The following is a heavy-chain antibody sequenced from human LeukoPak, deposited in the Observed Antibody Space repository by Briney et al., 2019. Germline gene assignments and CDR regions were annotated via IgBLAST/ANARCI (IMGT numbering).Heavy chain of an antibody. CDR1: GFTFATYA. V-gene: IGHV3-23*01. D-gene: IGHD6-13*01. CDR3: AKGSRIAAAGLNWFDP. CDR2: ISGSGGST. J-gene: IGHJ5*02. Sequence: GGSLRPSCTASGFTFATYAMSWVRQAPGKGLEWVSAISGSGGSTYYADSVKGRFTISRDNSKNTLYLQMNSLRAEDTAVYYCAKGSRIAAAGLNWFDPWGQGALVTVSS.